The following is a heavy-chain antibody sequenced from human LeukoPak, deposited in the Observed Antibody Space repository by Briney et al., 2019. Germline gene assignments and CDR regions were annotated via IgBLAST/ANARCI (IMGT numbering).Heavy chain of an antibody. CDR2: VDPEDGET. Sequence: ASVKVSSKVSGYTFTDYYMHWVQQAPGKGLEWMGLVDPEDGETIYAEKFQGRVTITADTSTDTAYMELSSLRSEDTAVYYCATSPQYSSSWYRAFDIWGQGTMVTVSS. CDR3: ATSPQYSSSWYRAFDI. D-gene: IGHD6-13*01. V-gene: IGHV1-69-2*01. J-gene: IGHJ3*02. CDR1: GYTFTDYY.